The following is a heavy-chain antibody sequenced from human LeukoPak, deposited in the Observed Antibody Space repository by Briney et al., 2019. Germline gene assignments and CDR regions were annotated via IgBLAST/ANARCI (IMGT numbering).Heavy chain of an antibody. D-gene: IGHD2-2*01. Sequence: GGSLRLSCSASGFTFSSYAMHWVRQAPGKGLEYVSAISSNGGSTYYADSVKGRFTISRDNPKNTLYLQMSSLRAEDTAVYYCVKGRAGVVVPAAIDAFDIWGQGTMVTVSS. CDR1: GFTFSSYA. CDR2: ISSNGGST. V-gene: IGHV3-64D*06. CDR3: VKGRAGVVVPAAIDAFDI. J-gene: IGHJ3*02.